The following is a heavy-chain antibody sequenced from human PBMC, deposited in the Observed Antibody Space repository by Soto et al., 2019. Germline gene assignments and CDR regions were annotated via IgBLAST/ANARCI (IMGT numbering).Heavy chain of an antibody. V-gene: IGHV4-59*08. CDR2: IYYSGST. CDR1: GGSISSYY. CDR3: ARLGRDDFWSGYYFDY. D-gene: IGHD3-3*01. J-gene: IGHJ4*02. Sequence: SETLSLTCTVSGGSISSYYWSWIRQPPGKGLEWIGYIYYSGSTNYNPSLKSRVTISVDTSKNQFSLKLGSVTAADTAVYYCARLGRDDFWSGYYFDYWGQGTLVTVSS.